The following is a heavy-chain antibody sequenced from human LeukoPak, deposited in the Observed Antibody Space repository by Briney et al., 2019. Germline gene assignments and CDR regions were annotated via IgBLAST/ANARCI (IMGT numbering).Heavy chain of an antibody. Sequence: SETLSLTCTVSGDSINSGYYGGWIRQPPGKGLEWIGSMSHSGSTYYNPSLKSRVTISVDTSKNQFSLKLSSVTAADTAVYYCARWFQDVVVVAATGFDYWGQGTLVTVSS. D-gene: IGHD2-15*01. V-gene: IGHV4-38-2*02. CDR2: MSHSGST. CDR3: ARWFQDVVVVAATGFDY. CDR1: GDSINSGYY. J-gene: IGHJ4*02.